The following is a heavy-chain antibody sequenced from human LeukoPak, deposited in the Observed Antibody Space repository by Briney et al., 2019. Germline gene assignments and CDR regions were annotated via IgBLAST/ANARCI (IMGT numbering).Heavy chain of an antibody. J-gene: IGHJ3*02. D-gene: IGHD3-9*01. CDR1: GGSISSSSYY. CDR3: ARHYYDILTGYYGTDDGFDI. V-gene: IGHV4-39*01. CDR2: IYYSGST. Sequence: SETLSLTCTVSGGSISSSSYYWGCIRQPPGKGLECIGSIYYSGSTYYNPSLKSRVTISVDTSKNQFSLKLSSVTAADTAVYYCARHYYDILTGYYGTDDGFDIWGQGTMVTVSS.